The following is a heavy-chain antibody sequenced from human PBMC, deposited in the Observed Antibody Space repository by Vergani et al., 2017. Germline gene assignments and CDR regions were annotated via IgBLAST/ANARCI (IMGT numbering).Heavy chain of an antibody. Sequence: LLVQSGSETKKPGESLKISCQAFGYIFSNFWIGWVRQRPGRGLEWMGIIPIFGTANYAQKFQGRVTITADESTSTAYMELSSLRSEDTAVYYCARVPPTYYYMDVWGKGTTVTVSS. V-gene: IGHV1-69*01. J-gene: IGHJ6*03. CDR2: IIPIFGTA. CDR3: ARVPPTYYYMDV. CDR1: GYIFSNFW.